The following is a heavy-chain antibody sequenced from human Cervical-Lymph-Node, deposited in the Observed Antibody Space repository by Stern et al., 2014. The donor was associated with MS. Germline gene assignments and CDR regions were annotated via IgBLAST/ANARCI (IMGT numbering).Heavy chain of an antibody. J-gene: IGHJ4*02. CDR3: ARVFGSAVPDF. V-gene: IGHV5-51*01. CDR2: IYPGDSDT. Sequence: EDQLVESGPEVKKPGESLKISCSGSGYNFTTYWIGWARQMPGKGLEWMGIIYPGDSDTRYSPPFQGQVTISVDKSISTAYLQWNSLKASDTAMYYCARVFGSAVPDFWGRGALVTVSS. D-gene: IGHD6-25*01. CDR1: GYNFTTYW.